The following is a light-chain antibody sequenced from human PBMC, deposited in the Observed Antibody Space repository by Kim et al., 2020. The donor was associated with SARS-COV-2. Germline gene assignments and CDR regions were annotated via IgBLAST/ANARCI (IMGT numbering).Light chain of an antibody. Sequence: QSITISCTETKTDIGRYNYVSWYQQYPGEAPKLIIFDVIKRPSGISSRFSGSKSGNTASLTISGLQAEDEAEYFCSSYTITSLFFVFGSGTKVTVL. V-gene: IGLV2-14*03. CDR3: SSYTITSLFFV. CDR1: KTDIGRYNY. J-gene: IGLJ1*01. CDR2: DVI.